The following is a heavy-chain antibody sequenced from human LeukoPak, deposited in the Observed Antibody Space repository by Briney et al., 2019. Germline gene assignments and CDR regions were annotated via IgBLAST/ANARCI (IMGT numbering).Heavy chain of an antibody. CDR1: VFSFISYW. Sequence: PGGSLRLSCAASVFSFISYWTHWVRQAPGEGLWWVSRINSDGRSPSYADSVKSRFSISRDNAKNTLYLQMNSLRAEDTPVSYCARTYYYDSSGYQGYFEYWGAGTVVTVSS. V-gene: IGHV3-74*01. CDR3: ARTYYYDSSGYQGYFEY. J-gene: IGHJ4*02. D-gene: IGHD3-22*01. CDR2: INSDGRSP.